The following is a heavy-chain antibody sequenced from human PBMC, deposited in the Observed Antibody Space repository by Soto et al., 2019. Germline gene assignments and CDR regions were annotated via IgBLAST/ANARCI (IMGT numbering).Heavy chain of an antibody. V-gene: IGHV2-26*01. J-gene: IGHJ6*02. CDR3: ARTPVDIVATIRAYYYYYYGMDA. D-gene: IGHD5-12*01. CDR2: IFSNDEK. Sequence: PTLVNPTETLTLTCTVSGFSLSNARMGVSWIRQPPGKALEWLAHIFSNDEKSYSTSLKSRLTISKDTSKSQVVLTMTNMDPVDTATYYCARTPVDIVATIRAYYYYYYGMDACGQGTPVTVSS. CDR1: GFSLSNARMG.